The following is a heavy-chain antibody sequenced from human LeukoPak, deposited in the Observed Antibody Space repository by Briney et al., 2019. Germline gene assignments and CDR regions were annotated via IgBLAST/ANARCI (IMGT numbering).Heavy chain of an antibody. D-gene: IGHD2-15*01. J-gene: IGHJ4*02. CDR1: GFTFSSYW. CDR2: IKHDGSEK. Sequence: GGSLRLSCAASGFTFSSYWMSWVRQAPGKGLEWVANIKHDGSEKYYVDSVKGRFTISRDNAKNSLYLQMNSLRAEDTAVYYCARFRYCSGGSRYYYFDYWGQGTLVTVSS. CDR3: ARFRYCSGGSRYYYFDY. V-gene: IGHV3-7*01.